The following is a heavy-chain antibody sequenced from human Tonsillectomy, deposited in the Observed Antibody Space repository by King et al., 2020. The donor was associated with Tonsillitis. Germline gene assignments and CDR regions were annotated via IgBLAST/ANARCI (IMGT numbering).Heavy chain of an antibody. Sequence: VQLVESGGGLVQPGGSLRLSCAASEFTFSSYAMSWVRQAPGKGLEWVSAISGSGGSIYYADSVKGRFTISRDNSKNTLYLQVNSLRAEDTAVYYCAKEYYDILTGYYARPFDYWGQGTLVTVSS. CDR2: ISGSGGSI. V-gene: IGHV3-23*04. D-gene: IGHD3-9*01. J-gene: IGHJ4*02. CDR3: AKEYYDILTGYYARPFDY. CDR1: EFTFSSYA.